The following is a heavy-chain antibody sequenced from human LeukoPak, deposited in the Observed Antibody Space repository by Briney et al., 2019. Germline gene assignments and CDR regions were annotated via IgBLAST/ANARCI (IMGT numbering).Heavy chain of an antibody. CDR3: AGDGGSYYFDY. V-gene: IGHV3-66*01. J-gene: IGHJ4*02. CDR2: IYNVGST. Sequence: GGSLRLSCAASGFTVSSNYMSWVRQAPGKGLEWVSVIYNVGSTYFADSVKGRFTISSDNSKNTLYLQMNSLTAEDTAVYYCAGDGGSYYFDYWGQGTLVTVSS. D-gene: IGHD1-26*01. CDR1: GFTVSSNY.